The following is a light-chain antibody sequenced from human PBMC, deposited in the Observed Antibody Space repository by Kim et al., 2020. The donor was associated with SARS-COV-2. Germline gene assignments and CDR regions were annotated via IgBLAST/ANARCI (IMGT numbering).Light chain of an antibody. J-gene: IGKJ1*01. Sequence: EIVMTQSPATLSVSPGERATLYCRASQSVSSNLAWYQQKPGQAPRLLIYGASIRATGIPARFSGSGSGTEFTLTISSLQSEDFAVYYCQQCNNWSWTFGQGTKVDIK. V-gene: IGKV3-15*01. CDR2: GAS. CDR3: QQCNNWSWT. CDR1: QSVSSN.